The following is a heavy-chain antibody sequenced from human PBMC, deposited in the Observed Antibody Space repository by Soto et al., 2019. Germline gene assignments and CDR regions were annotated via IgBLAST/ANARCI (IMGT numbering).Heavy chain of an antibody. V-gene: IGHV1-69*01. CDR3: ARVWVVPAAIPYYSMDV. D-gene: IGHD2-2*01. Sequence: QVQLVQSGAEVKKPGSSVKVSCKASGGTFSSYAISWVRQAPGQGLEWMGGINPIFGTANYAQKFQGRDKITEEESTSTAYIELSSLRSEDTDVYYYARVWVVPAAIPYYSMDVWGQGTTVKVSS. CDR1: GGTFSSYA. CDR2: INPIFGTA. J-gene: IGHJ6*02.